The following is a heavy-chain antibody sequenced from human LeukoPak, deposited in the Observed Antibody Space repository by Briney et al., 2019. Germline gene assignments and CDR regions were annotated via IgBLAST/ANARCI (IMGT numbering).Heavy chain of an antibody. CDR3: ARDDYSTDDYFDY. V-gene: IGHV3-7*04. D-gene: IGHD4-11*01. CDR2: IKQDGSVK. J-gene: IGHJ4*02. Sequence: GGSLRLSCAASGFTFSSYWMSWVRQAPGKGLEWVANIKQDGSVKYYVDSVKGRFTISRDNAKNSLYLQMNSLRAEDTAVYYCARDDYSTDDYFDYWGQGTLVTVYS. CDR1: GFTFSSYW.